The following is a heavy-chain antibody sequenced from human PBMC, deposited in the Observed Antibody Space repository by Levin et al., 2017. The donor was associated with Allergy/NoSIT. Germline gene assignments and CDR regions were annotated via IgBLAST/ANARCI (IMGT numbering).Heavy chain of an antibody. CDR3: AKQVDNAYNYYEF. CDR1: GFTFSTYA. V-gene: IGHV3-30*18. D-gene: IGHD3-16*01. Sequence: LSLTCAASGFTFSTYAMHWARQAPGKGLEWVAVISYDGSAEFYAGSVKGRFTISRDNSKNTLYLQMNTLRAEDTAVYYCAKQVDNAYNYYEFRGQGTLVTVSS. CDR2: ISYDGSAE. J-gene: IGHJ4*02.